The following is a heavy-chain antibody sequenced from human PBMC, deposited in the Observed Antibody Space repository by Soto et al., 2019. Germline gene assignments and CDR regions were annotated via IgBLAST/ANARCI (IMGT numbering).Heavy chain of an antibody. CDR1: VDSVSSNSAA. J-gene: IGHJ4*02. CDR3: ARTEQTVAGETPSYYFDY. V-gene: IGHV6-1*01. D-gene: IGHD3-10*01. Sequence: SRTLSLTCVISVDSVSSNSAAWNWIRQSPSRGLEWLGRTYYRSKWYNDYAVSVKSRITINPDTSKNQFSLQLNSVTPEDTAVYYCARTEQTVAGETPSYYFDYWGQGTLVTVSS. CDR2: TYYRSKWYN.